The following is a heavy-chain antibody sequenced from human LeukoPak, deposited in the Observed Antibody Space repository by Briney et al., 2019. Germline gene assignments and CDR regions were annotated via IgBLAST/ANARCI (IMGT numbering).Heavy chain of an antibody. D-gene: IGHD2-15*01. J-gene: IGHJ4*02. CDR2: INPNSGGT. V-gene: IGHV1-2*02. CDR1: GYTFTDYY. CDR3: ARDFQNRKWYDGPGYYFDF. Sequence: GASVKVSCKASGYTFTDYYIHWARQAPGQGLEWMGWINPNSGGTNYSQTFQGRVSMTSDTSISTAYMDLSRLTSDDTAIYFCARDFQNRKWYDGPGYYFDFWGQGTLVTVSS.